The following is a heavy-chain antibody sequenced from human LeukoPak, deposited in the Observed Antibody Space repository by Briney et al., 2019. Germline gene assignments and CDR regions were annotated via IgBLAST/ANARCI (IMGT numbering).Heavy chain of an antibody. V-gene: IGHV5-10-1*01. J-gene: IGHJ4*02. CDR1: GYSFTSYW. Sequence: PGESLKISCKGSGYSFTSYWISWVRQMPGKGLEWMGRIDPSDSYTNYSPSFQGHVTISADKSISTAYLQWSSLKASDTAMYYCASGGSGSYPVNYRGQGTLVTVSS. CDR3: ASGGSGSYPVNY. CDR2: IDPSDSYT. D-gene: IGHD3-10*01.